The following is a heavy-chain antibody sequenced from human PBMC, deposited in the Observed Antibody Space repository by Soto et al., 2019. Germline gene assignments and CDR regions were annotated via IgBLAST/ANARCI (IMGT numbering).Heavy chain of an antibody. CDR3: PGPQIGVVAAPRINWFDP. CDR1: GYTFTSYD. V-gene: IGHV1-8*01. D-gene: IGHD2-15*01. Sequence: QVQLVQSGAEVKKPGASVKVSCKASGYTFTSYDINWVRQATGQGLEWMGWMNPNSGNTGYAQKFQGRVTMTRTTSKAKAYRKRSSLKPRATAVNYLPGPQIGVVAAPRINWFDPWGQGTLVTVSS. J-gene: IGHJ5*02. CDR2: MNPNSGNT.